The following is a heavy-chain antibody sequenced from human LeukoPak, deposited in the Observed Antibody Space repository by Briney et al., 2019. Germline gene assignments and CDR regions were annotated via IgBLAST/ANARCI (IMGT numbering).Heavy chain of an antibody. D-gene: IGHD6-13*01. CDR3: VKSGESYSSSWFDL. Sequence: GGSLRLSCSASGFTFSSYAMHWVRQAPGKGLEYVSAISSNGGSTYYADSVKGRFTISRDNSKNTLYLQMISLRAEDTAVYYCVKSGESYSSSWFDLWGRGTLVTVSS. CDR2: ISSNGGST. CDR1: GFTFSSYA. V-gene: IGHV3-64D*06. J-gene: IGHJ2*01.